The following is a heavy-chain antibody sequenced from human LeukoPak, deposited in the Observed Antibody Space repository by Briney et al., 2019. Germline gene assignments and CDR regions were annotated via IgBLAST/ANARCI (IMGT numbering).Heavy chain of an antibody. CDR2: IYTSGST. J-gene: IGHJ3*02. V-gene: IGHV4-4*07. D-gene: IGHD3-10*01. CDR3: ARLQRFGELKDAFDI. Sequence: PSETLSLTCTVSGGSISSYYWSWIRQPAGKGLEWIGRIYTSGSTNYNPSLKSRVTMSVDTSKNQFSLKLSSVTAADTAVYYCARLQRFGELKDAFDIWGQGTMVTVSS. CDR1: GGSISSYY.